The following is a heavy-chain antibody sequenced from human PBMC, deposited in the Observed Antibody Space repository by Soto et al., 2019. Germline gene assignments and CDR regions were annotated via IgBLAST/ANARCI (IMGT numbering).Heavy chain of an antibody. CDR3: ARDQSVSGYGMDV. CDR2: IYYSGST. CDR1: GGSISSGGYY. Sequence: PSETLSLTCTVSGGSISSGGYYWSWIRQHPGKGLEWIGYIYYSGSTYYNPSLKSRVTISVDTSKNQFSLKLSSVTAADTAVYYCARDQSVSGYGMDVWGQGTTVTVSS. V-gene: IGHV4-31*03. J-gene: IGHJ6*02.